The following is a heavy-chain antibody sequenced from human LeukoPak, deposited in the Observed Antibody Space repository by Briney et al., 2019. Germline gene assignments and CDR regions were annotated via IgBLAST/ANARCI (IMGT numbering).Heavy chain of an antibody. CDR1: GYTFTGYY. J-gene: IGHJ4*02. V-gene: IGHV1-2*02. CDR2: INPNSGGT. CDR3: ARSSLPRMVYASLDY. D-gene: IGHD2-8*01. Sequence: ASVKVSCKASGYTFTGYYMHWVRQAPGQGLEWMGWINPNSGGTNYAQKFQGRVAMTRDTSISTAYMELSRLGSDDTAVYYCARSSLPRMVYASLDYWGQGTLVTVSS.